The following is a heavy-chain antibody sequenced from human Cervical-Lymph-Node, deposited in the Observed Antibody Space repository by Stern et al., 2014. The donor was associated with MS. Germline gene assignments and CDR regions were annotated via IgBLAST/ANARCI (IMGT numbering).Heavy chain of an antibody. CDR2: IGVGSGTT. V-gene: IGHV1-58*01. CDR3: AAEPNYYDSSGSDAFDI. Sequence: QVQLVESGPEVKKPGTSVKVSCKASGFTFTSSAVQWVRQARGQRLEWMGWIGVGSGTTNYAQKFQERVTITRDMSTSTAYMELSSLRSEDTAVYYCAAEPNYYDSSGSDAFDIWGQGTMVTVSS. CDR1: GFTFTSSA. J-gene: IGHJ3*02. D-gene: IGHD3-22*01.